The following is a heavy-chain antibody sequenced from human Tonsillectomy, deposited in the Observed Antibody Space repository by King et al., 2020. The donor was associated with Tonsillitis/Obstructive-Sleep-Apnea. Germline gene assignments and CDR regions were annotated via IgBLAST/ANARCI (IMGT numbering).Heavy chain of an antibody. D-gene: IGHD3-10*01. CDR3: ARIHSRGNWFDP. V-gene: IGHV2-70*11. J-gene: IGHJ5*02. CDR1: GFSLSTSGMC. CDR2: IDWEDDK. Sequence: RVTLKESGPALVKPTQTLTLTCTFSGFSLSTSGMCVSWIRQPPGKALEWLARIDWEDDKYYSTSLKTRRTISKDTSKNQVVLKMTIMDPVDTATYYCARIHSRGNWFDPWGQGTLVTVSS.